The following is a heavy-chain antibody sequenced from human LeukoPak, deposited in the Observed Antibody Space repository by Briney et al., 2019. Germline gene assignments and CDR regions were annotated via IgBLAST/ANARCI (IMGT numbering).Heavy chain of an antibody. CDR3: ARGGPGAVDY. D-gene: IGHD1-14*01. J-gene: IGHJ4*02. V-gene: IGHV3-74*01. CDR2: INNDGRVT. CDR1: GFTFTSHW. Sequence: GGSLRLSCAASGFTFTSHWMHWVRQAPGKGLVWVSFINNDGRVTRYADSVKGRFTISRDNAKNTVYLQMNSLRAEDTAMYYCARGGPGAVDYWGPGTLVTVS.